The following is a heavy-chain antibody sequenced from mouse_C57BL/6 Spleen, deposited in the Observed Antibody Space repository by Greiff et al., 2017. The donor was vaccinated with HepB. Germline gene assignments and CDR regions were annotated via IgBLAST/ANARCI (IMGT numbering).Heavy chain of an antibody. Sequence: VQLQQSGAELVMPGASVKLSCKASGYTFTSYWMHWVKQRPGQGLEWIGEIDPSDSYTNYNQKSKGKSTLTVDKSSSTAYMQLSSLTSEDSAVYYCARGDYYYVDYWGQGTTLTVSS. V-gene: IGHV1-69*01. D-gene: IGHD2-1*01. CDR2: IDPSDSYT. J-gene: IGHJ2*01. CDR3: ARGDYYYVDY. CDR1: GYTFTSYW.